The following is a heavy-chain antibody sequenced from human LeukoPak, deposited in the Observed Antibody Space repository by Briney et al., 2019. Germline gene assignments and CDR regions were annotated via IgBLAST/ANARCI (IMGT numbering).Heavy chain of an antibody. J-gene: IGHJ4*02. V-gene: IGHV4-31*03. CDR1: GGSISSGGNY. Sequence: PSETLSLTCSVSGGSISSGGNYWSWLRQLPGKGLEWIGYIYYVGNTNFNPSLKSRLSMSVDTSTNQFSLKLSSVTAADTAVYYCARQDPTMVRGVSFDYWGQGTLVTVSS. CDR2: IYYVGNT. CDR3: ARQDPTMVRGVSFDY. D-gene: IGHD3-10*01.